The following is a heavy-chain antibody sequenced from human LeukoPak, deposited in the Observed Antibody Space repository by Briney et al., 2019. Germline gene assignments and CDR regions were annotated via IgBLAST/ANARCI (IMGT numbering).Heavy chain of an antibody. CDR1: GGSISSSSYY. Sequence: SETLSLTCTVSGGSISSSSYYWGWIRQPPGKGLEWIGSIYYSGSTYYNPSLKSRVTISVDTSKNQFSLKLSSVTAADTAVYYCARQTQLVFFDYWGQGTLVTVSS. V-gene: IGHV4-39*01. CDR2: IYYSGST. D-gene: IGHD6-13*01. J-gene: IGHJ4*02. CDR3: ARQTQLVFFDY.